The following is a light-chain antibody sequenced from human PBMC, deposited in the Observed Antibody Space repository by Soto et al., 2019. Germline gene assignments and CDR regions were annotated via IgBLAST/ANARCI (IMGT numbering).Light chain of an antibody. CDR3: GTWDSSLSAYV. J-gene: IGLJ1*01. CDR2: ENN. Sequence: QSGLTQPPSVSAAPGQKVTISCSGSSSNIGNNYVSWYQQLPGTAPKLLIYENNKRPSGIPDRFSGSKSGTSATLGITGLQTGDEADYYCGTWDSSLSAYVFGTGTKFTVL. V-gene: IGLV1-51*02. CDR1: SSNIGNNY.